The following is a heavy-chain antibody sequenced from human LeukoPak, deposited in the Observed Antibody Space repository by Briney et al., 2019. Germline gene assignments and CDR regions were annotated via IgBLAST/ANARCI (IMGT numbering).Heavy chain of an antibody. CDR2: IYSGGST. V-gene: IGHV3-53*01. D-gene: IGHD5-18*01. Sequence: GGSLRLSCAASGFTVSSNYMSWVRQAPGKGLEWVSVIYSGGSTYYADSVKGRFAISRDNSKNTLYLQMNSLRAEDTAVYYCARDPVNTAMVSGYWGQGTLVTVSS. CDR3: ARDPVNTAMVSGY. CDR1: GFTVSSNY. J-gene: IGHJ4*02.